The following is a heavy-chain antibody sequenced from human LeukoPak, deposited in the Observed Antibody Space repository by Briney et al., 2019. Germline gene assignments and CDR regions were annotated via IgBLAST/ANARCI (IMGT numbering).Heavy chain of an antibody. CDR1: GFIFSTCD. V-gene: IGHV3-23*01. CDR3: AKDGGNWNNRKAFDI. Sequence: GGSLRLSCAVSGFIFSTCDMSWVRQAPGKGLEWVSGISGSGINTYYVGSVQGRFTISRDNSKNTLYLQMNSLRAEDTAMYYCAKDGGNWNNRKAFDIWGQGTMVTVSS. CDR2: ISGSGINT. D-gene: IGHD1/OR15-1a*01. J-gene: IGHJ3*02.